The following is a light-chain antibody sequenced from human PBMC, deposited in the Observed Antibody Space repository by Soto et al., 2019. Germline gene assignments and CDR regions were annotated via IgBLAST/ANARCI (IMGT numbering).Light chain of an antibody. Sequence: EIVLTQSPGTLSLSPGERATLSCRASQSVSSSYLAWYQQKPGQAPRLLIYGPSSRATGIPDGFSGSGSGTDFTLTISRLEPEDFAVYYCQQYGSSLPFTLGPGTKVDIK. CDR3: QQYGSSLPFT. V-gene: IGKV3-20*01. J-gene: IGKJ3*01. CDR2: GPS. CDR1: QSVSSSY.